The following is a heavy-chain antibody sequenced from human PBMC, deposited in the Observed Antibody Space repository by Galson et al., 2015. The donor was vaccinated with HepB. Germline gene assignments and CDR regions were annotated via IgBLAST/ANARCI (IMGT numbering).Heavy chain of an antibody. D-gene: IGHD4-17*01. CDR3: ARLAYGDSEVY. J-gene: IGHJ4*02. CDR2: IDPSDSDT. V-gene: IGHV5-10-1*01. Sequence: QSGAEVKKPGESLRISCKASGYSFSSSYINWVRQTPGKGLEWMGRIDPSDSDTNYSPSSQGHVTISAEMSISTAYLQWSSLKASDTAMYYCARLAYGDSEVYWGQGTLVIVSS. CDR1: GYSFSSSY.